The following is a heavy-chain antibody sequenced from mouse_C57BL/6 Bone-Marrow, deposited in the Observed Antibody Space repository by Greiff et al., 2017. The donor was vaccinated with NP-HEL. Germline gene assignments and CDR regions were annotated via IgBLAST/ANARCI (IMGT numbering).Heavy chain of an antibody. CDR3: ASGAKTAFAY. CDR2: IWGVGST. J-gene: IGHJ3*01. CDR1: GFSLTSYG. Sequence: VKLVESGPGLVAPSQSLSITCTVSGFSLTSYGVDWVRQSPGKGLEWLGVIWGVGSTYYNSALKSRLSISKDNSKSQVYFKMNSLQTDDTAMYYCASGAKTAFAYWGQGTLVTVSA. V-gene: IGHV2-6*01. D-gene: IGHD3-2*01.